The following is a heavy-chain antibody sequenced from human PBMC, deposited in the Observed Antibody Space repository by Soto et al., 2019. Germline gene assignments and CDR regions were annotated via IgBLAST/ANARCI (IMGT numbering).Heavy chain of an antibody. CDR1: GYTFTGYY. V-gene: IGHV1-2*04. CDR2: INPNSGGT. Sequence: QVQLVQSGAEVKKPGASVKVSCKASGYTFTGYYMHWVRQAPGQGLEWMGWINPNSGGTNYAQKFQGWVTMTRDTSISTAYMELSRLRSDVTAVYYCARSNQIAAAGSADYWGQGTLVTVSS. CDR3: ARSNQIAAAGSADY. D-gene: IGHD6-13*01. J-gene: IGHJ4*02.